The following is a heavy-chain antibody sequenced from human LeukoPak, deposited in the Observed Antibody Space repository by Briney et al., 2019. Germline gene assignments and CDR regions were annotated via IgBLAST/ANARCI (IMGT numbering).Heavy chain of an antibody. J-gene: IGHJ4*02. V-gene: IGHV3-21*01. CDR2: ISSGSSAI. Sequence: GGSLRLSCAASGFTFSSYSMTWVRQAPGKGLEWVSIISSGSSAIFSADALKGRFTISRDDAKNLLYLDRNSLRAEDTAVYYCARGHTAVTRHFDFWGQGTLVTVSS. CDR3: ARGHTAVTRHFDF. CDR1: GFTFSSYS. D-gene: IGHD4-17*01.